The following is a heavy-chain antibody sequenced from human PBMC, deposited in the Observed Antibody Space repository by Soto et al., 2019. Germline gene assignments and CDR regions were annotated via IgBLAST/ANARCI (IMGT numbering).Heavy chain of an antibody. CDR2: IYYSGST. Sequence: SETLSLTCTVSGGSISSSSYYWGWIRQPPGKGLEWIGSIYYSGSTYYNPSLKSRVTISVDTSKNQFSPKLSSVTAADTAVYYCARNDIWVFDPWGQGTLVTVSS. V-gene: IGHV4-39*01. CDR3: ARNDIWVFDP. D-gene: IGHD3-22*01. CDR1: GGSISSSSYY. J-gene: IGHJ5*02.